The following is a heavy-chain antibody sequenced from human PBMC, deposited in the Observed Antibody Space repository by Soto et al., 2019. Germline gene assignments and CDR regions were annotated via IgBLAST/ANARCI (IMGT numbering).Heavy chain of an antibody. D-gene: IGHD6-6*01. J-gene: IGHJ4*02. CDR2: INAGNGNT. CDR1: GYTFTSYA. V-gene: IGHV1-3*05. Sequence: QVQLVQSGAEEKKPGASVKVSCKASGYTFTSYAMHWVRQAPGQRLEWMGWINAGNGNTKYSQKFQGRVTITRDTSTGTAYMELSSLRPEDTAVSYRARSIAPSYFDYWGPGTLVTVSS. CDR3: ARSIAPSYFDY.